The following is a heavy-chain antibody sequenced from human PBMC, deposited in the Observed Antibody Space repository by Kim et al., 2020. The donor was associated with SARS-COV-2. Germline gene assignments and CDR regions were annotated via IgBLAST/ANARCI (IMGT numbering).Heavy chain of an antibody. CDR2: ISGSTSST. D-gene: IGHD5-12*01. Sequence: GGSLRLSCAASGFTFRSYAMSWVRQAPGKGLKWVSRISGSTSSTYYADSVKGRFTISRDNSKNTLYLQMNSLRAEDTAVYYCAKDPQGVDIVTASHDYYYYFDFDFWVQGTTVTVSS. V-gene: IGHV3-23*01. CDR3: AKDPQGVDIVTASHDYYYYFDFDF. CDR1: GFTFRSYA. J-gene: IGHJ6*02.